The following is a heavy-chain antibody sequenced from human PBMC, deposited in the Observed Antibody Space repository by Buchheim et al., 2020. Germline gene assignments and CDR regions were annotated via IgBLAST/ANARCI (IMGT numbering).Heavy chain of an antibody. J-gene: IGHJ4*02. CDR2: ISYDGSNK. CDR3: ARDALLYCSSTSCSSGFDY. Sequence: QVQLVESGGGVVQPGRSLRLSCAASGFTSSSYAMHWVRQAPGKGLEWVAVISYDGSNKYYADSVKGRLNISRDNSKNTLYLQMNSLRAEDTAVYYCARDALLYCSSTSCSSGFDYWGQGTL. V-gene: IGHV3-30*04. CDR1: GFTSSSYA. D-gene: IGHD2-2*01.